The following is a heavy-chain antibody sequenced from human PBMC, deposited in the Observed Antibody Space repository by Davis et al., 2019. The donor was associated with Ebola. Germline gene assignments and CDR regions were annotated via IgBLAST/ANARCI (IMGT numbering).Heavy chain of an antibody. D-gene: IGHD2/OR15-2a*01. V-gene: IGHV3-48*02. CDR3: ARALSRVYFDY. CDR1: GFTFSSYS. J-gene: IGHJ4*02. Sequence: GESLKISCAASGFTFSSYSLNWVRQAPGKGLEWVSYISSSSSTIYYADSVKGRFTISRDNDKNLLYLQMNSRRDEDTAVYYCARALSRVYFDYWGQGTLVTVSS. CDR2: ISSSSSTI.